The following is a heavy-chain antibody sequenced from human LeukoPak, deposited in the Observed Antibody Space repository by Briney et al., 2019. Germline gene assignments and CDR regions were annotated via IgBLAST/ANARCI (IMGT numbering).Heavy chain of an antibody. Sequence: GGSLRLSCAASGFTFSSYSMNWVRKAPGKGLEWASSISSSRSNLYYADSVKGRFTISRDNAKNSLYLQMNSLRAEDTAVYYCARDPAPATYYYDSSGYYLDYWGQGTLVTVSS. J-gene: IGHJ4*02. D-gene: IGHD3-22*01. CDR3: ARDPAPATYYYDSSGYYLDY. V-gene: IGHV3-21*01. CDR1: GFTFSSYS. CDR2: ISSSRSNL.